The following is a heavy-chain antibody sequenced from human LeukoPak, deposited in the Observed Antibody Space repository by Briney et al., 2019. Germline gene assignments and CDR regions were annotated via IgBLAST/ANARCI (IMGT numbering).Heavy chain of an antibody. D-gene: IGHD3-16*01. V-gene: IGHV3-23*01. J-gene: IGHJ4*02. CDR3: AKDVLRWAFDY. CDR2: FGGTGDI. Sequence: GGSLSLSCAASGFTFSTTAMAWVRQAPGKGLELVSGFGGTGDIHYADSVRGRFTISRDNSKGILYLQMDSLRAEDTAVYYCAKDVLRWAFDYWGQGTLVTVSS. CDR1: GFTFSTTA.